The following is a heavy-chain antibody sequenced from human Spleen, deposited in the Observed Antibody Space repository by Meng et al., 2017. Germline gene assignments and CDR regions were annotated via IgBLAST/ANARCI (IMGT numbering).Heavy chain of an antibody. D-gene: IGHD3-3*02. CDR1: GDSISSSDSY. CDR2: IYYSGST. V-gene: IGHV4-39*07. CDR3: VISSHN. Sequence: QPQLQESGPGLVKPSETLSLTCSVSGDSISSSDSYWGWIRQSPGKGLEWIGSIYYSGSTNYNPSLKSRISMSVDMSKNQFSLKVNSVTAADTAIYYCVISSHNWGQGTLVTVSS. J-gene: IGHJ4*02.